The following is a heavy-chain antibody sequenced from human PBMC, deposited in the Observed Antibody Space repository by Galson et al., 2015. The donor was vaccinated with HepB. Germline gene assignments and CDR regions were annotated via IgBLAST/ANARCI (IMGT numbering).Heavy chain of an antibody. CDR1: GGSFSGYY. CDR3: ARGPRRGYYERAYYFDY. J-gene: IGHJ4*02. D-gene: IGHD3-22*01. V-gene: IGHV4-34*01. CDR2: INHSGST. Sequence: SETLSLTCAVYGGSFSGYYWSRIRQPPGKGLEWIGEINHSGSTNYNPSLKSRVTISVDTSKNQFSLKLSSVTAADTAVYYCARGPRRGYYERAYYFDYWGQGTLVTVSS.